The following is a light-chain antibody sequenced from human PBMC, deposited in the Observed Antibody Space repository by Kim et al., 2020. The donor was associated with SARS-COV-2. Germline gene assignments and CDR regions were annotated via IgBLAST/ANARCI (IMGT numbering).Light chain of an antibody. V-gene: IGLV3-19*01. CDR1: SLRSYY. CDR3: NSRDSSGNHWV. Sequence: SSELTQDPAVSVALGQTVRITCQGDSLRSYYASWYQQKPGQAPVLVIYGKNNRPSGIPDRFSGSSSGNTASLTITGAQAEDEADYYCNSRDSSGNHWVFGGSSMRTVL. CDR2: GKN. J-gene: IGLJ3*02.